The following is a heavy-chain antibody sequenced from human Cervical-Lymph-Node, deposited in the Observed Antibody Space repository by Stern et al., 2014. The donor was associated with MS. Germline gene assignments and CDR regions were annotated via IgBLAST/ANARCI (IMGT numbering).Heavy chain of an antibody. CDR2: IDSGSGNI. V-gene: IGHV3-9*01. J-gene: IGHJ5*02. CDR1: GFTFDDYA. Sequence: VQLVESGGGFVQPGTSLRLSCAASGFTFDDYAMHWVRQAPGKGLEWVSSIDSGSGNIVYADSVKGRFTISRDNAKNSLYLQMTSLKVEDTALYYCTKDRRYCSSTSCFNWFDPWGQGTLVTVSS. D-gene: IGHD2-2*01. CDR3: TKDRRYCSSTSCFNWFDP.